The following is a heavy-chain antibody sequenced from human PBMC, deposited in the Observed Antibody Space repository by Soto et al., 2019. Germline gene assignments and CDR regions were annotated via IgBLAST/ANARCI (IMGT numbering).Heavy chain of an antibody. CDR3: ARGAMVRGAITWFDP. D-gene: IGHD3-10*01. V-gene: IGHV4-39*01. Sequence: LSLTCTVSGGSISSTIHYWGWIRQPPGKGLEWVGSIYYTGSTSYYNPSLMGRVTISVDTSKNRFSLKLSSVTAADTAVYYCARGAMVRGAITWFDPWGQGSLVTVSS. CDR2: IYYTGSTS. CDR1: GGSISSTIHY. J-gene: IGHJ5*02.